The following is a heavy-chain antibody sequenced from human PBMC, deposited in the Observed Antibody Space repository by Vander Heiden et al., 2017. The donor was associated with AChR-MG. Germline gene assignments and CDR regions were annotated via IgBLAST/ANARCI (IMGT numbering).Heavy chain of an antibody. Sequence: EVQLVESGGGLVQPGGSLRLSCAAPGFPFSSYDMHWVRQPTGKGLEWVSATTTAGDTYYAGSVKGRFTISRENAKNSLYLQMNSLRAGDTAVYYCARVSSSHWYFDFWGRGTLVTVSS. CDR3: ARVSSSHWYFDF. D-gene: IGHD6-13*01. V-gene: IGHV3-13*01. J-gene: IGHJ2*01. CDR1: GFPFSSYD. CDR2: TTTAGDT.